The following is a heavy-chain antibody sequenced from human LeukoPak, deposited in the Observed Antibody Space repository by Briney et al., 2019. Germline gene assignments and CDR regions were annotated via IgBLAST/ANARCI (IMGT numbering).Heavy chain of an antibody. D-gene: IGHD6-13*01. V-gene: IGHV4-4*07. Sequence: SETLSLTCTVSGGSISSYYWSWIRQPAGKGLEWIGRINTSRSTNYNPSLKSRVTMSVDTSKNQFSLNLSSLTAADTAVYYCARGNAAAGPNFDYWGQGTLVTVSS. CDR2: INTSRST. CDR1: GGSISSYY. CDR3: ARGNAAAGPNFDY. J-gene: IGHJ4*02.